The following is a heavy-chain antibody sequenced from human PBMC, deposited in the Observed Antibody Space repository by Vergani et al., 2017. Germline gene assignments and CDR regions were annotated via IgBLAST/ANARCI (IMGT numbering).Heavy chain of an antibody. V-gene: IGHV3-30-3*01. D-gene: IGHD4-17*01. J-gene: IGHJ4*02. Sequence: QVQLVESGGGVVQPGRSLRLSCAASGFTFSSYAMHWVRQAPGKGLEWVAVISYDGSNKYYADSVKGRFTISRDNSKNTLYLQMNSLRAEDTAVYYCARDRDGVQPFADYFDYWGQGTLVTVSS. CDR3: ARDRDGVQPFADYFDY. CDR2: ISYDGSNK. CDR1: GFTFSSYA.